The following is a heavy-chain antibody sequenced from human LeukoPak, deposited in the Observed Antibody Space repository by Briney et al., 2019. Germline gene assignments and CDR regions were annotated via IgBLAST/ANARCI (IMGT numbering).Heavy chain of an antibody. V-gene: IGHV3-11*01. Sequence: GGSLRLSCAASGFTFSDYYMSWIRQAPGKGLEWVSYISSRGSTIYYADSVKGRFTISRDNAKNSLYLQMNSLRAEDTAVYFCARQAAAGQNWFDPWGQGTLVTVSS. J-gene: IGHJ5*02. CDR1: GFTFSDYY. CDR3: ARQAAAGQNWFDP. D-gene: IGHD6-13*01. CDR2: ISSRGSTI.